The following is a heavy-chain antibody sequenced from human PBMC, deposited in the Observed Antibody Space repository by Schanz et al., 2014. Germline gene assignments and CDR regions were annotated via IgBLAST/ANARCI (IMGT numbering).Heavy chain of an antibody. D-gene: IGHD1-26*01. J-gene: IGHJ4*02. V-gene: IGHV3-48*01. CDR1: GFGFSSYS. CDR3: ARGGSGRHDRLDY. Sequence: EVQLVESGGGLIQPGGSLRLSCAASGFGFSSYSMNWVRQAPGKGLEWVSYISGSSRTIYYADSMKGRFTVSRDNAENALYRQINSLRAEDTGLNFCARGGSGRHDRLDYWGQGTLVTVSS. CDR2: ISGSSRTI.